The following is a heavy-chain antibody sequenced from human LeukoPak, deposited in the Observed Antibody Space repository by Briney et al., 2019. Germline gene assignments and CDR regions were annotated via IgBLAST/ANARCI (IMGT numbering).Heavy chain of an antibody. J-gene: IGHJ4*02. Sequence: GGSLRLSCAASGFTFSDYSMNWVRQAPGKGLEWVSSISSSSTYIFYADSLKGRFTISRDNAKNSLYLQMDSLRAEDTAVYYCARPNMDTAMITRSIGVWGQGTLVTASS. CDR3: ARPNMDTAMITRSIGV. D-gene: IGHD5-18*01. CDR1: GFTFSDYS. CDR2: ISSSSTYI. V-gene: IGHV3-21*01.